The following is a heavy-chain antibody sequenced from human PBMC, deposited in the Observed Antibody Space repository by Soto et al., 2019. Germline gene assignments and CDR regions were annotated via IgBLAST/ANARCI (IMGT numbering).Heavy chain of an antibody. CDR1: GYNFAGYW. D-gene: IGHD3-3*01. V-gene: IGHV5-51*01. CDR3: ARGGVSTRTFDY. CDR2: IYRSDSDT. J-gene: IGHJ4*02. Sequence: PGESLWISCKGSGYNFAGYWIAWVRQMPGKGLELMGIIYRSDSDTRYRPSFQGQVTISADKSISSAYLQWSSLRASDTAMYYCARGGVSTRTFDYWGQGTPVTVSS.